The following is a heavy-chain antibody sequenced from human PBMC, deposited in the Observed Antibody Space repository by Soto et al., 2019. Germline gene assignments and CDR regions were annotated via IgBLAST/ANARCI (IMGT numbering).Heavy chain of an antibody. Sequence: GGSLRLSCAASGFTFTRYSMNWVRQAPGKGLEGVSSISGSGGSTYYADSVKGRFTISRDNSKNTLYLQMNSLRAEDTAVYYCANYTSRYGAQGYSGMDVWGQGTTVTVSS. CDR3: ANYTSRYGAQGYSGMDV. J-gene: IGHJ6*02. CDR2: ISGSGGST. V-gene: IGHV3-23*01. D-gene: IGHD2-2*01. CDR1: GFTFTRYS.